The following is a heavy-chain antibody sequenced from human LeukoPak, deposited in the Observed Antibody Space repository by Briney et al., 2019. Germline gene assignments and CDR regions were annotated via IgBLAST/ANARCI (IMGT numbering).Heavy chain of an antibody. D-gene: IGHD4-17*01. CDR1: EFAFSSHA. Sequence: GSLRLSCAASEFAFSSHAMTWGRQAPGKGLEWVSAISISGSKTYYADSVKGRFTISRDNSKNTLYLQMNSLRAEDTAVYYCANEIRPNDYWGQGTQVTVSS. CDR2: ISISGSKT. V-gene: IGHV3-23*01. J-gene: IGHJ4*02. CDR3: ANEIRPNDY.